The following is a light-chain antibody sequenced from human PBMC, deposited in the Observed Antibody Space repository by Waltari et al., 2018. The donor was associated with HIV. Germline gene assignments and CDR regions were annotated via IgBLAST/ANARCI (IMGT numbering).Light chain of an antibody. CDR1: TIHLDTFPF. Sequence: HSALTPPASVSGSPGHSITISCTGPTIHLDTFPFVSWYQQSPGRAPKLIIFEVYFRPSGVSQRFSGSKSGDTASLTISALRAEDEADYLCSSYSARGFVAFGGGTKVTVL. CDR3: SSYSARGFVA. J-gene: IGLJ3*02. V-gene: IGLV2-14*01. CDR2: EVY.